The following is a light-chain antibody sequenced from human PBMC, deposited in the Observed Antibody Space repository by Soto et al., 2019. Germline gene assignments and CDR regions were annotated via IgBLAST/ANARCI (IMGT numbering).Light chain of an antibody. CDR3: QQYGSSPTWT. J-gene: IGKJ1*01. CDR2: GAS. CDR1: QGISNSY. Sequence: ENVLTQSPGTLSLSPGERATLSCRSSQGISNSYLAWYQQKPGQAPRLLIYGASSRATGIPDRFSGSGSGTDFTLTISRLEPEDFAVYYCQQYGSSPTWTFGQGTKVDIK. V-gene: IGKV3-20*01.